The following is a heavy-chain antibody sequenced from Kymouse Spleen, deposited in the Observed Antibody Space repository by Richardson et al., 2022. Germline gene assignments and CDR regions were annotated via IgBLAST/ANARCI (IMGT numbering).Heavy chain of an antibody. CDR2: ISYDGSNK. CDR3: AKDLYYDILTGYPSYYYGMDV. CDR1: GFTFSSYG. Sequence: QVQLVESGGGVVQPGRSLRLSCAASGFTFSSYGMHWVRQAPGKGLEWVAVISYDGSNKYYADSVKGRFTISRDNSKNTLYLQMNSLRAEDTAVYYCAKDLYYDILTGYPSYYYGMDVWGQGTTVTVSS. J-gene: IGHJ6*02. D-gene: IGHD3-9*01. V-gene: IGHV3-30*18.